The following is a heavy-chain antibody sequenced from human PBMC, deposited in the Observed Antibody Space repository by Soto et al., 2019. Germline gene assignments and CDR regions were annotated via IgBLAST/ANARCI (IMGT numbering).Heavy chain of an antibody. D-gene: IGHD6-19*01. Sequence: ASVQVSCKASGYTFTSYGISWVRQAPGQGLEWMGWISAYNGNTNYAQKLQGRVTMTTDTSTSTAYMELRSLRSDDTAVYYCARGVDIAVAGTAYYYGMDVWGQGTTVTVAS. CDR1: GYTFTSYG. V-gene: IGHV1-18*01. CDR2: ISAYNGNT. J-gene: IGHJ6*02. CDR3: ARGVDIAVAGTAYYYGMDV.